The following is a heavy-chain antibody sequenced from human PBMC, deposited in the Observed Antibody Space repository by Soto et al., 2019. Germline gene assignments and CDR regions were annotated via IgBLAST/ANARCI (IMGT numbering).Heavy chain of an antibody. CDR3: ARLGGYYQALDS. D-gene: IGHD3-22*01. CDR1: RGSINNYY. Sequence: QVQLQESGPGLVKPSETLLLTCTVSRGSINNYYWSWIRQPPGKGLEFIGYIYYAGTTTYNPSLKSRVTISVDTSKNQFSLKLSSVTAADTAVYYCARLGGYYQALDSWGQGTLLTVSS. CDR2: IYYAGTT. V-gene: IGHV4-59*08. J-gene: IGHJ4*02.